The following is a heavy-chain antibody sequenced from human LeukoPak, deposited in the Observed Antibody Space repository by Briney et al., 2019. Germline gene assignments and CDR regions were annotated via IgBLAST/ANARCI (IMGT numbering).Heavy chain of an antibody. J-gene: IGHJ5*02. CDR1: GFTFSSHW. Sequence: PGGPLRLSCTASGFTFSSHWMHWVRQAPGKGLVWVSQINGDGTTTTYADSVKGRFTISRDNTKNNLYLQMNSLRADDTSVYYCARDLGSTNWFDPWGQGTLVTVSS. CDR3: ARDLGSTNWFDP. CDR2: INGDGTTT. D-gene: IGHD2/OR15-2a*01. V-gene: IGHV3-74*01.